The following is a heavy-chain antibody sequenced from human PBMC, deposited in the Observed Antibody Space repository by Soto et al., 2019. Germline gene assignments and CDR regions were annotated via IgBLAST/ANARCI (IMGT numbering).Heavy chain of an antibody. Sequence: SETLSLTCTVSGASITTGYWSWFRQPPGQGLESLGYIYHTGVTNSNPSLRGRLSISIDTAKNQFSLKLSSVTSADTAIYYCASTAPVPDSRGPGILVTVSS. V-gene: IGHV4-59*01. CDR2: IYHTGVT. J-gene: IGHJ1*01. D-gene: IGHD2-2*01. CDR3: ASTAPVPDS. CDR1: GASITTGY.